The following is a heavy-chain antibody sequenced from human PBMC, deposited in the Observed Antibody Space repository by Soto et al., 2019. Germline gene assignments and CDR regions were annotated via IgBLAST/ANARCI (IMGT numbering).Heavy chain of an antibody. CDR1: GFTFSSYG. Sequence: QVQLVESGGGVVQPGRSLRLSCAVSGFTFSSYGMHWVRQAPGKGLEWVAVISYDGSNKYYADSVKGRFTISRDNSKNTLYLQMNSLRAEDTAVYYCAKDGRTYDSSGCDIWGQGTMVTVSS. CDR3: AKDGRTYDSSGCDI. CDR2: ISYDGSNK. V-gene: IGHV3-30*18. J-gene: IGHJ3*02. D-gene: IGHD3-22*01.